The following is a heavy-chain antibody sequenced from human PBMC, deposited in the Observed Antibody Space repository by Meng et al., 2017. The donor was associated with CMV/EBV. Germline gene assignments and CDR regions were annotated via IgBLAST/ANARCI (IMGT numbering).Heavy chain of an antibody. Sequence: LTCAASGFTFSSYAMHWVRQALGKGPEWVSVISYDGSNKYHADSVKGRFTISRDNSRDTLYMQMNSLRAGDTAVYYCARDRVTAAAGVGWFDPWGQGTLVTVSS. J-gene: IGHJ5*02. V-gene: IGHV3-30*04. D-gene: IGHD6-13*01. CDR1: GFTFSSYA. CDR2: ISYDGSNK. CDR3: ARDRVTAAAGVGWFDP.